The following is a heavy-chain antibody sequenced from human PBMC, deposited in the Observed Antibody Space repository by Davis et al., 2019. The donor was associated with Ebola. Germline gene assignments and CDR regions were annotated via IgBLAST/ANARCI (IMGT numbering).Heavy chain of an antibody. D-gene: IGHD6-19*01. CDR3: ARGCLYGSSGWSYFDY. CDR1: GGSFSGYY. J-gene: IGHJ4*02. V-gene: IGHV4-34*01. Sequence: SETLSLTCAVYGGSFSGYYWSWIRQPPGKGLEWIGEINHSGSTNYNPSLKSRVTISVDTSKNQFSLKLSSVTAADTAVYYCARGCLYGSSGWSYFDYWGQGTLVTVSS. CDR2: INHSGST.